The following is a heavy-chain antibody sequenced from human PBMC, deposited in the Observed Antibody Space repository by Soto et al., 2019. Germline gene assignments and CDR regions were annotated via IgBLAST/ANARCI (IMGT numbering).Heavy chain of an antibody. V-gene: IGHV1-2*02. CDR1: GYTFIDYI. D-gene: IGHD1-26*01. Sequence: AAVQVSCKASGYTFIDYIMHWARQAPGQGLEXMGXXXXNGCXTXXAXXXRGRVTMTTDTSISTAYMEMSSLRSDDTAVYYCAREYSGSYWGSYWGQGSLVTVLL. J-gene: IGHJ4*01. CDR2: XXXNGCXT. CDR3: AREYSGSYWGSY.